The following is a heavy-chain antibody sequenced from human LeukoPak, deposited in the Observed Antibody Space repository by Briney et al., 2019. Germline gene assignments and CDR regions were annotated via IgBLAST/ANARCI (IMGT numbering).Heavy chain of an antibody. CDR1: GGSFSGYY. J-gene: IGHJ4*02. D-gene: IGHD3-10*01. V-gene: IGHV4-34*01. CDR2: INHSGST. CDR3: ARVRYYGSGKRGYYFDY. Sequence: SETLSLTCAVYGGSFSGYYWSWIRQPPGKGLEWIGEINHSGSTNYNPSLKSRVTISVDTSKNQFSLKLGSVTAADTAVYYCARVRYYGSGKRGYYFDYWGQGTLVTVSS.